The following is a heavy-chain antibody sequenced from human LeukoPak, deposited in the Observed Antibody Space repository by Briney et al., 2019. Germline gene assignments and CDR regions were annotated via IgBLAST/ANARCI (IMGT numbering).Heavy chain of an antibody. CDR3: AKDLGYCSGGSCPRSWFDP. D-gene: IGHD2-15*01. J-gene: IGHJ5*02. Sequence: GGSLRLSCAASGFTFSSYAMSWVRKAPGKGLEWVSAISGSGGSTYYADSVKGRFTISRDNSKNTLYLQMNSLRAEDTAVYYCAKDLGYCSGGSCPRSWFDPWGQGTLVTVSS. CDR1: GFTFSSYA. V-gene: IGHV3-23*01. CDR2: ISGSGGST.